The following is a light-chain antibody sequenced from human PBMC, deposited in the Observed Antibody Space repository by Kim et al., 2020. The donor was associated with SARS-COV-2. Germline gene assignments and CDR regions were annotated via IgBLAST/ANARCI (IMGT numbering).Light chain of an antibody. V-gene: IGLV2-11*01. CDR1: SSDVGGYHY. J-gene: IGLJ3*02. CDR2: DVS. Sequence: GQSVTISCTGTSSDVGGYHYVSWYQQHPGKAPKLMIYDVSKRPSGVPDRFSGSKSGNTASLTISGLQAEDEADYYCCSYAGSYTRVFGGGTQLTVL. CDR3: CSYAGSYTRV.